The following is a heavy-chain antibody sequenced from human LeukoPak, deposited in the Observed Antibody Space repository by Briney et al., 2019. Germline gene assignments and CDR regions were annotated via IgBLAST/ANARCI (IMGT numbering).Heavy chain of an antibody. D-gene: IGHD6-19*01. V-gene: IGHV1-2*06. J-gene: IGHJ6*03. CDR2: INPNSGGT. Sequence: ASVKVSCKASGYTFTDYYMHWVRQAPGQGLEWMGRINPNSGGTNYAQKFQGRVTMTRDTSISTAYMELSRLTSDDTAVYYCARGVAGPYYYYYMDVXGRGTTVTVSS. CDR1: GYTFTDYY. CDR3: ARGVAGPYYYYYMDV.